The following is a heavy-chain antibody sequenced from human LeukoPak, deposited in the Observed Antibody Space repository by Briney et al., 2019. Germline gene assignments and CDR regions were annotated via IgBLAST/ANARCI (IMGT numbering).Heavy chain of an antibody. CDR2: ISSSSSYI. V-gene: IGHV3-21*04. Sequence: GGSLRLSCAASGFTFSSYSMNWVRQAPGKGLEWVSSISSSSSYIYYADSVKGRFTISRDNSKNTLYLQMNSLRAEDTAVYYCARTLGVGGYYYYYYMDVWGKGTTVTISS. J-gene: IGHJ6*03. CDR1: GFTFSSYS. D-gene: IGHD1-26*01. CDR3: ARTLGVGGYYYYYYMDV.